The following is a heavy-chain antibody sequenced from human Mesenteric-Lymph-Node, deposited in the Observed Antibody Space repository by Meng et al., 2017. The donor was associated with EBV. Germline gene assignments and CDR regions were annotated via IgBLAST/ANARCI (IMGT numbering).Heavy chain of an antibody. CDR1: GFSLTDGVG. D-gene: IGHD3-3*01. CDR2: IYWDDGQ. J-gene: IGHJ5*02. V-gene: IGHV2-5*02. CDR3: AYSEWLRFFGP. Sequence: TTLKESGPTLVNPTQTPTLTGPFSGFSLTDGVGVGWIRQAPGKALEWLALIYWDDGQHYSPSLKSRLTITKDTSRKQVVLRMTNMDPVDTATYYCAYSEWLRFFGPWGQGTLVTVSS.